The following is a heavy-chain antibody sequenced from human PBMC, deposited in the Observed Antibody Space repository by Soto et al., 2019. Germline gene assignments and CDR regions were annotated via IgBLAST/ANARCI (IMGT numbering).Heavy chain of an antibody. V-gene: IGHV3-48*01. CDR2: ISSSDINI. CDR1: GFTFSSYS. Sequence: EVQLVESGGGLIQPGGSLRLSCAASGFTFSSYSMNWVRQAPGKGLEWISYISSSDINIYYADSVKGRFTISRDIAKNSLYLQMNSLRAEDTAVYYCARDYGDYVPRNDYWGQGPLVTVSS. J-gene: IGHJ4*02. CDR3: ARDYGDYVPRNDY. D-gene: IGHD4-17*01.